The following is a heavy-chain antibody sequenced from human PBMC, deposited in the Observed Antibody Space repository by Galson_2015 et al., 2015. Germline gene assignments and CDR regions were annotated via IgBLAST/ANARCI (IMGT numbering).Heavy chain of an antibody. D-gene: IGHD3-10*01. CDR1: GFTFSSYA. J-gene: IGHJ5*02. CDR2: ISGSGGSA. CDR3: AKDWSRVRGAPFDP. Sequence: SLRLSCAASGFTFSSYAMSWVRQAPGKGLEWVSAISGSGGSAYYADSVKGRFTISRDNSKNTLYLQMNSLRAEDTAVYYCAKDWSRVRGAPFDPWGQGTLVTVSS. V-gene: IGHV3-23*01.